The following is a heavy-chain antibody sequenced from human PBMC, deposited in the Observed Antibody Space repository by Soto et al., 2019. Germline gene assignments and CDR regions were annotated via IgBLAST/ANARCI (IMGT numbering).Heavy chain of an antibody. CDR3: ALSARDEHLWPPYFDY. J-gene: IGHJ4*02. V-gene: IGHV2-5*02. D-gene: IGHD5-18*01. CDR2: IYWDDDK. Sequence: QITLKESGPTLVKPTQTLTLTCTFSGISLSTSGVGVGWIRQPPGKALEWLAVIYWDDDKRYSPSLKSRLTSPKDTSKNQVVLTMSNMDPVDTVTYYCALSARDEHLWPPYFDYWGQGTLVTVSS. CDR1: GISLSTSGVG.